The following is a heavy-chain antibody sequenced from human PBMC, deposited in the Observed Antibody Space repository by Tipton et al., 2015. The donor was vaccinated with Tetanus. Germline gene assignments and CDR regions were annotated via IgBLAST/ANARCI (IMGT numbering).Heavy chain of an antibody. V-gene: IGHV3-30*04. CDR1: GVAFSSFA. D-gene: IGHD3-10*01. Sequence: SLRLSCAASGVAFSSFAMHWVRQAPGKGLEWVAVISYDGSKNNYADSVKGRFTISRDSAKNLLFLQMNNLGAEDTAVYYCAKDHLAPGLYFDSWGQGTLVTVSS. CDR3: AKDHLAPGLYFDS. J-gene: IGHJ4*02. CDR2: ISYDGSKN.